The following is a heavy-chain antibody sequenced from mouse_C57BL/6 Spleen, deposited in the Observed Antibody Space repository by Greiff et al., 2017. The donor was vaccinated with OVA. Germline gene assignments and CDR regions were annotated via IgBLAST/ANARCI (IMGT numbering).Heavy chain of an antibody. CDR3: TTEGVISTVVAHYFDY. V-gene: IGHV14-1*01. D-gene: IGHD1-1*01. Sequence: EVQLQQSGAELVRPGASVKLSCTASGFNFTDYYMHWVKQRPEQGLEWIGRIDPADGDTEYAPKFQGKATMTADTSSNTAYLQLSSLTSEDTAVYYCTTEGVISTVVAHYFDYWGQGTTLTVSS. CDR1: GFNFTDYY. CDR2: IDPADGDT. J-gene: IGHJ2*01.